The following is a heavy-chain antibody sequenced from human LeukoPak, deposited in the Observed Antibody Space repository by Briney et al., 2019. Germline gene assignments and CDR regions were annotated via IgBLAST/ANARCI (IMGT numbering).Heavy chain of an antibody. J-gene: IGHJ4*02. CDR1: GGSFSGYY. D-gene: IGHD4-11*01. V-gene: IGHV4-34*01. CDR3: ARSYRYSNHFDY. Sequence: SETLSLTCAVYGGSFSGYYWSWIRQPPGKGLEGIGEINHSGSTNYNPSLKSRGTISVDTSKNQFSLKLSSVTAADTAVYYCARSYRYSNHFDYWGQGTLVTVSS. CDR2: INHSGST.